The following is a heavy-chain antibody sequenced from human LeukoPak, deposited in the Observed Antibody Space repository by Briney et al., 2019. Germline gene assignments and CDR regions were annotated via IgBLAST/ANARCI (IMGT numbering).Heavy chain of an antibody. V-gene: IGHV1-18*01. CDR3: ARDVGITVADSFDP. J-gene: IGHJ5*02. CDR2: IHIYRGNT. D-gene: IGHD6-13*01. CDR1: GYTFTSYG. Sequence: ASVKVSCKASGYTFTSYGITWVRQAPGQGLEWMGWIHIYRGNTNYAQKFQGRVTMTTDTSTSTVYMEVRGLRSDDTAMYYCARDVGITVADSFDPWGQGTLVTVSS.